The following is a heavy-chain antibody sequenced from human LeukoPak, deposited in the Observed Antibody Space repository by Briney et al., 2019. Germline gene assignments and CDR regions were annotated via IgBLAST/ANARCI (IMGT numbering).Heavy chain of an antibody. V-gene: IGHV1-69*13. Sequence: SVKVSCKASGVTFSSYSISWVRQAPGQGLEWMGGIIPIFGTANYAQKFQGRVTITADESTSTAYMELSSVRSKDKAVYYCARSISVPLALYYFDYWGQGTLVTVSS. CDR3: ARSISVPLALYYFDY. CDR1: GVTFSSYS. D-gene: IGHD2-15*01. J-gene: IGHJ4*02. CDR2: IIPIFGTA.